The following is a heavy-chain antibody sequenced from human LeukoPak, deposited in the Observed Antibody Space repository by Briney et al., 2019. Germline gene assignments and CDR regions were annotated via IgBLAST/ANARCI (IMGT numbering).Heavy chain of an antibody. V-gene: IGHV1-8*01. J-gene: IGHJ6*03. CDR1: GYTFTSYD. CDR3: ARSEGCTSRYGGGGDYYYYYMDV. CDR2: MNPNSGNT. D-gene: IGHD2-2*01. Sequence: ASVKVSCKASGYTFTSYDINWVRQATGQGLEWMGWMNPNSGNTGYAQKFQGRVTMTRNTSISTAYMELSSLRSEDTAVYYCARSEGCTSRYGGGGDYYYYYMDVWGKGTTVTVSS.